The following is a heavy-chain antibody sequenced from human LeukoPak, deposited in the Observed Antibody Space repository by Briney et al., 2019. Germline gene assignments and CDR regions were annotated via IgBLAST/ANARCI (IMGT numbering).Heavy chain of an antibody. J-gene: IGHJ3*02. D-gene: IGHD1-26*01. V-gene: IGHV4-4*02. CDR2: IYTSGST. Sequence: SETLSLTCAVSGASISSNNWWWSWVRQPPGKGLEWIGRIYTSGSTNYNPSLKSRVTMSVDTSKNQFSLKLSSVTAADTAVYYCARGEVGAWGAFDIWGQGTMVTVSS. CDR3: ARGEVGAWGAFDI. CDR1: GASISSNNW.